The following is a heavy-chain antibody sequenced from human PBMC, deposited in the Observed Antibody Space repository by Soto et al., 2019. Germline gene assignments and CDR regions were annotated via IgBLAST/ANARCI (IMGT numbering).Heavy chain of an antibody. Sequence: ASVKVSCKTSGYPFREYYIHWMRQVAGQGLEWVGWISAYNDHTNYAQKFQGRVTMTTDTSTSTAYMELRSLRSDDTAVYYCARGTYFDYWGQGTLVTVSS. J-gene: IGHJ4*02. V-gene: IGHV1-18*01. CDR3: ARGTYFDY. CDR1: GYPFREYY. CDR2: ISAYNDHT. D-gene: IGHD1-1*01.